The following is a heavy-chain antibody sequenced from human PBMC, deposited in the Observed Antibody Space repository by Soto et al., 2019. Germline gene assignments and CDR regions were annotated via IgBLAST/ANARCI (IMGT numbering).Heavy chain of an antibody. CDR2: ISSGSNYT. Sequence: EVQLVESGGGLVKPGGSLRLSCVVSGFTFSSYSMNWVRQAPGKALEWVSSISSGSNYTYYADSVKGRFTISIDNAKNSVYLQMNSLRAEDTALYYCAIDFKESQYYYYCMDVWGKGTTVTVSS. D-gene: IGHD3-10*01. CDR3: AIDFKESQYYYYCMDV. CDR1: GFTFSSYS. J-gene: IGHJ6*03. V-gene: IGHV3-21*06.